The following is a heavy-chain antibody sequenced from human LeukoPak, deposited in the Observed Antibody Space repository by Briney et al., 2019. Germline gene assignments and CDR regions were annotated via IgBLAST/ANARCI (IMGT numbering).Heavy chain of an antibody. CDR2: IYSGGST. D-gene: IGHD5-12*01. Sequence: GGSLRLSCAASGFTVSSNYMSWVRQAPGKGLEWVSVIYSGGSTYYADSVKGRFTISRDNSKNTLYLQMNSLRAEDTAVYYCARGLGYSGHDGDLFDYWGQGTLVTVSS. CDR3: ARGLGYSGHDGDLFDY. CDR1: GFTVSSNY. J-gene: IGHJ4*02. V-gene: IGHV3-53*01.